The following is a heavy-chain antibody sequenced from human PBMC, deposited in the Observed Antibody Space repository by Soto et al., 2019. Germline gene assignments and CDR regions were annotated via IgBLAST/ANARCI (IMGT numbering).Heavy chain of an antibody. D-gene: IGHD3-9*01. CDR2: FHPSGGST. J-gene: IGHJ4*02. V-gene: IGHV3-23*01. CDR3: AKDPSTGPPDC. CDR1: GFMFSSYG. Sequence: EVQLLESGGDLVQPGGSLRLSCAAAGFMFSSYGMSWVRQAPGKGLQWVATFHPSGGSTHYAESVKGRFTISRDNSRDTLYLQMNSLRADDTAVYYCAKDPSTGPPDCWGQGALVTVSS.